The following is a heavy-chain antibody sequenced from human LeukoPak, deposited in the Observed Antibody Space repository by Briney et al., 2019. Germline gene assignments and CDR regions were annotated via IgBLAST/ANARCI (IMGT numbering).Heavy chain of an antibody. Sequence: SGGSLRLSCAASGFTFSSYAMSWVRQAPGRGLEWVSSLSGSGGSTYYADSVKGRFTISRDNSKNTLYLQMNSLRAEDTAVYYCTCMITFGGVIVDWGQGTLVTVSS. CDR3: TCMITFGGVIVD. J-gene: IGHJ4*02. CDR2: LSGSGGST. D-gene: IGHD3-16*02. CDR1: GFTFSSYA. V-gene: IGHV3-23*01.